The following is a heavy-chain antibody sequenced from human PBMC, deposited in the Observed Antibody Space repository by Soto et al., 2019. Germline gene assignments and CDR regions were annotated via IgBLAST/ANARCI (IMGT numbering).Heavy chain of an antibody. D-gene: IGHD3-16*01. J-gene: IGHJ5*02. CDR2: ISGSGDST. CDR1: GFSFSDYA. V-gene: IGHV3-23*01. Sequence: GGSLRLSCKASGFSFSDYAMTWVRQAPGKGLEWVSVISGSGDSTYYADSVKGRFTISRDNSKNTLYLQMNSLRAEDTAVYYCAKPVGDSPWGQGTLVTVSS. CDR3: AKPVGDSP.